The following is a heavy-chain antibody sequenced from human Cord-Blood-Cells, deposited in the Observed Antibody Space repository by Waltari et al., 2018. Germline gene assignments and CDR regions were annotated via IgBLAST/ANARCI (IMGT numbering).Heavy chain of an antibody. Sequence: QVQLVQSGAEVKKPGSSVKVSCKASGGTFSSYAISWVRQAPGQGLAWMGGIIPIFGTANYAQKFQGRVTITADESTSTAYMELSSLRSEDTAVYYCARDLLRRDFWSGYPNYGMDVWGQGTTVTVSS. CDR1: GGTFSSYA. J-gene: IGHJ6*02. D-gene: IGHD3-3*01. V-gene: IGHV1-69*01. CDR3: ARDLLRRDFWSGYPNYGMDV. CDR2: IIPIFGTA.